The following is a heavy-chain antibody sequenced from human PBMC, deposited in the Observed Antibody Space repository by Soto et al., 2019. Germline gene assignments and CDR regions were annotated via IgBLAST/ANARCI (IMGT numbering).Heavy chain of an antibody. Sequence: SVKVSCKASGGTFSSYAISWGRQAPGQGLEWMGGIIPIFGTANYAQKFQGRVTITADESTSTAYMELSSLRSEDTAVYYCARGPAYDSSGYSDYWGQGTLVTVSS. V-gene: IGHV1-69*13. CDR1: GGTFSSYA. CDR3: ARGPAYDSSGYSDY. J-gene: IGHJ4*02. D-gene: IGHD3-22*01. CDR2: IIPIFGTA.